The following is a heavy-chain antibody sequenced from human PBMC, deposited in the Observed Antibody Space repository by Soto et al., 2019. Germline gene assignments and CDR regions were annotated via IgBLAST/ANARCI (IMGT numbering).Heavy chain of an antibody. CDR1: EGTLSSYA. Sequence: SVEVPCKASEGTLSSYAISWVRQAPGQVREWSGGIIPIFGTANGAQKCQGRVTVTADESTSTAYMELSSPRSEDTAVYYCARRTYDSSGYYYHWFDPWGQGTLVTVSS. J-gene: IGHJ5*02. CDR2: IIPIFGTA. V-gene: IGHV1-69*01. CDR3: ARRTYDSSGYYYHWFDP. D-gene: IGHD3-22*01.